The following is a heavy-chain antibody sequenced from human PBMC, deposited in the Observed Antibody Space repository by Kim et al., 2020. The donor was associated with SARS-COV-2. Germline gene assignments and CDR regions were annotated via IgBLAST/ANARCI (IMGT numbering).Heavy chain of an antibody. CDR3: ARHEVALTYYYDSSGLKNDAFDI. V-gene: IGHV4-39*01. J-gene: IGHJ3*02. Sequence: SETLSLTCTVSGGSISSSSYYWGWIRQPPGKGLEWIGSIYYSGSTYYNPSLKSRVTISVDTSKNQFSLKLSSVTAADTAVYYCARHEVALTYYYDSSGLKNDAFDIWGQGTMVTVSS. CDR1: GGSISSSSYY. CDR2: IYYSGST. D-gene: IGHD3-22*01.